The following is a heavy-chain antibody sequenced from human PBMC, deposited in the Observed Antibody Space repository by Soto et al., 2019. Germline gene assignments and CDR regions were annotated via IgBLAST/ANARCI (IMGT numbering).Heavy chain of an antibody. D-gene: IGHD6-13*01. Sequence: PSETLSLTCTVSVGSIISYYWSWIRQPPGKGLEWIGYIYYSGSTNYNPSLKSRVTISVDTSKNQFSLKLSSVTAADTAVYYCARGGPYSSSTYYFDYWGQGTLVTVSS. V-gene: IGHV4-59*01. J-gene: IGHJ4*02. CDR1: VGSIISYY. CDR2: IYYSGST. CDR3: ARGGPYSSSTYYFDY.